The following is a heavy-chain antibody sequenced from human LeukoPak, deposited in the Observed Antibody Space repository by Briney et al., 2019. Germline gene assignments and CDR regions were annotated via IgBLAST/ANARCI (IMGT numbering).Heavy chain of an antibody. V-gene: IGHV4-59*01. J-gene: IGHJ4*02. Sequence: PSETLSLTCTVSGGSISSYYWSWVRQPPGKGLEWVGYIYYSGSTNYNPSLKSRVTISVDTSKNQFSLKLRSVTAADTAVYYCARVTGYVIEDNFDYWGQGTLVTVSS. CDR1: GGSISSYY. CDR2: IYYSGST. CDR3: ARVTGYVIEDNFDY. D-gene: IGHD2-15*01.